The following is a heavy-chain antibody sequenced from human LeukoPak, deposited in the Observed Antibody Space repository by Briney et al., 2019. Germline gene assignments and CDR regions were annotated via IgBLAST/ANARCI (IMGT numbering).Heavy chain of an antibody. Sequence: SETLSLTCTVSGGSISSHYWSWIRQPPGKGLEWIGYIYYSGSTNYNPSLKSRVTISVDTSKNQFSLKLSSVTAADTAVYYCARRLHVPAAIRLGWFDPWGQGTLVTVSS. CDR2: IYYSGST. CDR3: ARRLHVPAAIRLGWFDP. V-gene: IGHV4-59*11. J-gene: IGHJ5*02. CDR1: GGSISSHY. D-gene: IGHD2-2*02.